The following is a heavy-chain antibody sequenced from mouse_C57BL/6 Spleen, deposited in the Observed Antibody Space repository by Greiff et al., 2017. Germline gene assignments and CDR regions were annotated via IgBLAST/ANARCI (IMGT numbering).Heavy chain of an antibody. CDR2: IYPGDGDP. V-gene: IGHV1-82*01. Sequence: QVQLQQSGPELVKPGASVKISCTASGYAFSSSWLNWVKQRPGKGLEWIGRIYPGDGDPNYNGKFKGTATLTADKSSSTAYMQLSSLTSEDSAVYFYARSGYDEGRGPDWYFDVWGTGTTVTVSS. D-gene: IGHD2-2*01. J-gene: IGHJ1*03. CDR3: ARSGYDEGRGPDWYFDV. CDR1: GYAFSSSW.